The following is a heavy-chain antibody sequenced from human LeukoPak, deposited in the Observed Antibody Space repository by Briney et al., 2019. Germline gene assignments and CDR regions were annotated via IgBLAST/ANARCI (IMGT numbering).Heavy chain of an antibody. J-gene: IGHJ6*03. CDR3: ARGTGNCWRYYMDV. CDR2: INYSGST. Sequence: SETLSLTCTVSGVSISSCSYNWGRLRQPPGKGLEWNASINYSGSTYYNPSLKSRITISVDTTKIQLSLKLSSVTAADMAVYYCARGTGNCWRYYMDVWGKGTTVTVSS. CDR1: GVSISSCSYN. V-gene: IGHV4-39*01. D-gene: IGHD1-1*01.